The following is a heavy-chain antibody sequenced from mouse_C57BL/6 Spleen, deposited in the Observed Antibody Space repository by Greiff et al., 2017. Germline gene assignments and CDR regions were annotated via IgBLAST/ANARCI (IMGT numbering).Heavy chain of an antibody. J-gene: IGHJ2*01. D-gene: IGHD2-1*01. Sequence: LQESGAELVRPGASVKMSCKASGYTFTSYNMHWVKQTPRQGLEWIGAIYPGNGDTSYNQKFKGKATLTVDKSSSPAYMQLSSLTSEDSAVYFCASGYYGTYYFDYWGQGTTLTVSS. CDR1: GYTFTSYN. V-gene: IGHV1-12*01. CDR3: ASGYYGTYYFDY. CDR2: IYPGNGDT.